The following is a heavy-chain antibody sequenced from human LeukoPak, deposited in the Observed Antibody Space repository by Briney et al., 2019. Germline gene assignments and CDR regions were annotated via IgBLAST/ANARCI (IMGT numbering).Heavy chain of an antibody. CDR2: ISAYNGNT. CDR1: GYTFTSYG. V-gene: IGHV1-18*01. CDR3: ARDLGRVPAAIHPYYYYYGMDV. D-gene: IGHD2-2*02. Sequence: ASVKVSCKASGYTFTSYGISWVRQAPGQGLEWMGWISAYNGNTNYAQKLQGRVTMTADTSTSTAYMELRSLRSDDTAVYYCARDLGRVPAAIHPYYYYYGMDVWGQGTTVTVSS. J-gene: IGHJ6*02.